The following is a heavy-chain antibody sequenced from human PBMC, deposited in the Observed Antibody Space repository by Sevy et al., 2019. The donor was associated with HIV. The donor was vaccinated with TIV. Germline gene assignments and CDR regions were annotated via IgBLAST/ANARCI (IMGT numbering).Heavy chain of an antibody. CDR1: GGSISSYY. J-gene: IGHJ4*02. Sequence: SETLSLTCTVSGGSISSYYWSWIRQPPGKGLEWIGYIYYSGSTNYNPSLKSRVTISVDTSKNQFSLKLSSVTAADTAVYYCATVVYGSGSYKGAYYFDYWGQGTLVTVSS. CDR2: IYYSGST. V-gene: IGHV4-59*01. CDR3: ATVVYGSGSYKGAYYFDY. D-gene: IGHD3-10*01.